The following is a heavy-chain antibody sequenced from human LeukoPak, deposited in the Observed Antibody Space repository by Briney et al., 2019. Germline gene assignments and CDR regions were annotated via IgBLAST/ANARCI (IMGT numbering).Heavy chain of an antibody. V-gene: IGHV3-30*02. CDR2: IRYDGSNK. Sequence: GGSLRISCAASGFTFRTYGMHWVRQAPGKGLEWVAFIRYDGSNKYYVDSVKGRFTISRDNSKNSLYLQMNSLRAEDTAVYYCARDGAVLRYFDWLPPVGNFDYWGQGTLVTVSS. CDR1: GFTFRTYG. J-gene: IGHJ4*02. CDR3: ARDGAVLRYFDWLPPVGNFDY. D-gene: IGHD3-9*01.